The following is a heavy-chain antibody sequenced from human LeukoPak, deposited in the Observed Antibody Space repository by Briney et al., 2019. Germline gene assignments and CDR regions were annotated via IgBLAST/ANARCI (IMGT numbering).Heavy chain of an antibody. V-gene: IGHV4-34*01. CDR3: ASSGPRTTVTTNYYYHGMDV. CDR2: INHSGST. Sequence: SETLSLTCAVYGGSFSGYYWSWIRQPPGKGLEWIGEINHSGSTSYNPSLKGRVTISVDTSKNRFSLKLSSVTAADTAVYYCASSGPRTTVTTNYYYHGMDVWGQGTTVTVSS. D-gene: IGHD4-17*01. CDR1: GGSFSGYY. J-gene: IGHJ6*02.